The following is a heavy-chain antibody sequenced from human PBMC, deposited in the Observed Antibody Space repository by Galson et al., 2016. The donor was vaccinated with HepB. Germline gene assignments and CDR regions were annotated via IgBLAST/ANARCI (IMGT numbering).Heavy chain of an antibody. D-gene: IGHD6-13*01. CDR3: VYNSPRQQLAPNNYQYYYMDV. Sequence: PALVKPTQTLTLTCTFSGFSLTTSGVSVGWIRQPPGKALEWLALIYWDDDNRYSPSLNIRPTITKETPKNQVVLTMTNMDPVDTGTYYCVYNSPRQQLAPNNYQYYYMDVWGKGTTVTVSS. CDR2: IYWDDDN. J-gene: IGHJ6*03. CDR1: GFSLTTSGVS. V-gene: IGHV2-5*04.